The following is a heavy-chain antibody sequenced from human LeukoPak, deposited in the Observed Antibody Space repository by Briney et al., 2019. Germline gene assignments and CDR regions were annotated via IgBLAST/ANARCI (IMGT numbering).Heavy chain of an antibody. Sequence: SETLSLTCTVSGGSISTHYWSWIRQPPGKGLEWIGYVHYSGSTNYNPSLKSRVTISIDTSKNQFSLKLSSVTAADTAVYFCARHEGAVAGLKFGLDYWSQGTLVTVSS. D-gene: IGHD6-19*01. J-gene: IGHJ4*02. V-gene: IGHV4-59*08. CDR2: VHYSGST. CDR1: GGSISTHY. CDR3: ARHEGAVAGLKFGLDY.